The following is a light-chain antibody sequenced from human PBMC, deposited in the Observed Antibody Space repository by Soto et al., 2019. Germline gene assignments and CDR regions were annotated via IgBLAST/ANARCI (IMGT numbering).Light chain of an antibody. CDR2: ASS. CDR3: LQDYNCPWT. CDR1: HGIRND. J-gene: IGKJ1*01. V-gene: IGKV1-6*01. Sequence: AIQMTQTPSSLSAAVGDRVSITCRASHGIRNDLGWYQQEPGKAPKLLIYASSSLQRGVPSRFIGSGSGSDFTLTISSLQPEDFATYYCLQDYNCPWTLGQAT.